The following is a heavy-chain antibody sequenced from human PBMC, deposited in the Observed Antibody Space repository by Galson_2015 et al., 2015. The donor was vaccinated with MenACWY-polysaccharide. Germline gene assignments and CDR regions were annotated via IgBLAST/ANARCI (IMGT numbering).Heavy chain of an antibody. Sequence: PALVKPTQTPTLTCTFSGFSLSTTGMRVSWIRQPPGKALEWLARIDWSDGKFYSTSLKTRLTISKDTSKNQVVLTMSNMDPVDTATYYCTRTAAAGQGYFDYWGQGTQVTVSS. V-gene: IGHV2-70*04. CDR3: TRTAAAGQGYFDY. D-gene: IGHD6-13*01. J-gene: IGHJ4*03. CDR2: IDWSDGK. CDR1: GFSLSTTGMR.